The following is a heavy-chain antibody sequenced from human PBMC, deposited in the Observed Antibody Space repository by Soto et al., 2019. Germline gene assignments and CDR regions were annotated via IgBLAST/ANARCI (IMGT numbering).Heavy chain of an antibody. Sequence: EVQVVESGGGLVQPGGPRRLSCAASAFTFRNYWITWARRPPGKGLEWVANIKEDGSEKLYVDPVRGRFTISRDNAKNSLYLQMTSLRAEDTAVYYCATYSGSYSFESWGQGTLVTVSP. CDR1: AFTFRNYW. D-gene: IGHD1-26*01. CDR3: ATYSGSYSFES. V-gene: IGHV3-7*01. J-gene: IGHJ4*02. CDR2: IKEDGSEK.